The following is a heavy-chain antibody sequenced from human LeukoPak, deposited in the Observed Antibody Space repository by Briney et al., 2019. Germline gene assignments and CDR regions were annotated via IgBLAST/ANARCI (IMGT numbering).Heavy chain of an antibody. CDR3: AREPKIEVGATHFDY. CDR1: GFTVSNNY. CDR2: ISSSSYI. J-gene: IGHJ4*02. D-gene: IGHD1-26*01. V-gene: IGHV3-69-1*01. Sequence: GGSLRLSCAASGFTVSNNYMSWVRQAPGKGLEWVSSISSSSYIYYADSVKGRFTISRDNAKNSLYLQMNSLRAEDTAVYYCAREPKIEVGATHFDYWGQGTLVTVSS.